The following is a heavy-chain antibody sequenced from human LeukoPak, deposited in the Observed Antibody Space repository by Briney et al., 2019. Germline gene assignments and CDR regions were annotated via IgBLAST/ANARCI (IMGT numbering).Heavy chain of an antibody. D-gene: IGHD6-19*01. Sequence: ASVKVSCKASGYTFTSYGISWVRQAPGQGLEWMGRIIPIFGTANYAQKFQGRVTITTDESTSTAYMELSSLRSEDTAVYYCARGHSSGPGDYWGQGTLVTVSS. CDR2: IIPIFGTA. CDR1: GYTFTSYG. V-gene: IGHV1-69*05. CDR3: ARGHSSGPGDY. J-gene: IGHJ4*02.